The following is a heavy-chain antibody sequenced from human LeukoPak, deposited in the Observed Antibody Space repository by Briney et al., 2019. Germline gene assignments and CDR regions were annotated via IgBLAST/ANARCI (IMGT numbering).Heavy chain of an antibody. CDR2: FDPEDGET. D-gene: IGHD2-21*01. Sequence: ASVKVSCKVSGYTLTELSMHGVRHAPGKGFEWMGGFDPEDGETIYAQKFQGRVTMTEDTSTDTAYMELSSLRSEDTAVYYCATGGEGAFDIWGQGTMVTVSS. J-gene: IGHJ3*02. V-gene: IGHV1-24*01. CDR1: GYTLTELS. CDR3: ATGGEGAFDI.